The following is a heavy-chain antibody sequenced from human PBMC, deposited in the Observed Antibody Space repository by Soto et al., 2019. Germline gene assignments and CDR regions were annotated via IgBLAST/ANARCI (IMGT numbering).Heavy chain of an antibody. D-gene: IGHD2-15*01. CDR1: GGSINSGHYY. CDR3: ARVPVVVAPIYLDY. Sequence: QVQLQESGPGLVKPSQTLSLTCTVSGGSINSGHYYWSWIRQPPGKGLEWIGNIYYSGSTYYNPSLTSRLTISIDTSKTQFPLKLSSVTAADTAVYYCARVPVVVAPIYLDYWGQGTLVTVSS. V-gene: IGHV4-30-4*01. J-gene: IGHJ4*02. CDR2: IYYSGST.